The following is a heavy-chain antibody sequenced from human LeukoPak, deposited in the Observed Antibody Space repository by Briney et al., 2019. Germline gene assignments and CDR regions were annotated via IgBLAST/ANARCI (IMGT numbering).Heavy chain of an antibody. D-gene: IGHD3-3*01. Sequence: GGSLRLSCAASGFTFSSYGMHWVRQAPGKGLEWVAVIWYDGSNKYYADSVKGRFTTSRDNSKNTLYLQMNSLRAEDTAVYYCAKDSWSGYSREWYYFDYWGQGTLVTVSS. CDR2: IWYDGSNK. V-gene: IGHV3-33*06. J-gene: IGHJ4*02. CDR1: GFTFSSYG. CDR3: AKDSWSGYSREWYYFDY.